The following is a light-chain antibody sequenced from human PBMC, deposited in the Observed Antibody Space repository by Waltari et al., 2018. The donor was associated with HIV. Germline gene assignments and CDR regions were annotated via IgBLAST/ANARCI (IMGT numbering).Light chain of an antibody. CDR3: QQRTNWPPWT. V-gene: IGKV3-11*01. Sequence: EIVLTQSPATLSLSPGERATLSCRASQSVSDYLAWYQQKPGQAPRLLIYDASNRATGIPARFSGSGSGTDFTLTISSLEPEDCAVYYCQQRTNWPPWTFGQGTKVEVK. J-gene: IGKJ1*01. CDR1: QSVSDY. CDR2: DAS.